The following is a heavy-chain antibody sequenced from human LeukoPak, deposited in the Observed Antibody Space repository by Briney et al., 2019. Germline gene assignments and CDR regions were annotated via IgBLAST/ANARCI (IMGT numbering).Heavy chain of an antibody. CDR2: IYSGGST. V-gene: IGHV3-53*04. D-gene: IGHD6-13*01. Sequence: PGGSLRLSCAASGFTVSSNYMRWVRQAPGKGLEWVSVIYSGGSTYYADSVDGRITICSNNSNNPIYLQNNRLRAEDAAVYYCARGAAGPGTFNCYIDVWGKGTPVTVSS. CDR3: ARGAAGPGTFNCYIDV. J-gene: IGHJ6*03. CDR1: GFTVSSNY.